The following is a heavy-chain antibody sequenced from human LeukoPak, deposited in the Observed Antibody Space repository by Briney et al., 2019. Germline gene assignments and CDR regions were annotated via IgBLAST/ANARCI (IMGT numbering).Heavy chain of an antibody. V-gene: IGHV3-23*01. J-gene: IGHJ4*02. Sequence: GGSLRLSCAASGFTFSTYWMHWVRQAPGKGLEWVSAISGSGGSRYYADSAKGRFTISRDNSKNTLYLQMNSLRAEDTAVYYCAKGLSQLWPNWGQGTLVTVSS. CDR2: ISGSGGSR. CDR3: AKGLSQLWPN. D-gene: IGHD5-18*01. CDR1: GFTFSTYW.